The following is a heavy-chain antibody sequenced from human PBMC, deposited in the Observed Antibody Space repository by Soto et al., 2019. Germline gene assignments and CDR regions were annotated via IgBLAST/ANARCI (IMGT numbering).Heavy chain of an antibody. Sequence: ASVKVSCKASGYTFTSYGISWVLQAPGQGLEWMGWISAYNGNTNYAQKLQGRVTMTTDTSTSTAYMELRSLRSDDTAVYYCARWNPDDRTTDYWGQGTLVTVSS. J-gene: IGHJ4*02. D-gene: IGHD1-7*01. V-gene: IGHV1-18*04. CDR3: ARWNPDDRTTDY. CDR1: GYTFTSYG. CDR2: ISAYNGNT.